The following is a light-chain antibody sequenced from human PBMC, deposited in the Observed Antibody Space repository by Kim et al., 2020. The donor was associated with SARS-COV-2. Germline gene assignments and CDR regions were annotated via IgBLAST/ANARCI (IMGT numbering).Light chain of an antibody. CDR2: QDS. J-gene: IGLJ1*01. V-gene: IGLV3-1*01. CDR1: KLGDKY. CDR3: QAWDSRTCYV. Sequence: SYELTQPPSVSVSPGQTASITCSGDKLGDKYACWYQQKPGQSPVLVIYQDSKRPSGIPERFSGSNSGNTATLTISGTQAMDEADYYCQAWDSRTCYVFGTGTKVTVL.